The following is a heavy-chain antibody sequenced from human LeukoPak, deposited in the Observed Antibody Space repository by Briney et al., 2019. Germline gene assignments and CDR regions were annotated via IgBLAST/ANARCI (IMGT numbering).Heavy chain of an antibody. CDR1: GGSISSHY. J-gene: IGHJ6*03. Sequence: SETLSLTCTVSGGSISSHYWSWIRQPPGKGLEWIGYIYYSGSTNYNPSLKSRVTISVDTSKNQFSLKLSSVTAADTAVYYCARKIAAASFSESFYYYYYMDVWGKGTTVTVSS. CDR2: IYYSGST. CDR3: ARKIAAASFSESFYYYYYMDV. V-gene: IGHV4-59*11. D-gene: IGHD6-13*01.